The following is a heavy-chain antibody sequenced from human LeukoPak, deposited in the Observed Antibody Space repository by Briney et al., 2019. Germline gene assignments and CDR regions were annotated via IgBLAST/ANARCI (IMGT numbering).Heavy chain of an antibody. D-gene: IGHD5-24*01. CDR3: ERDHVPRGDGYNYSEY. CDR2: ISGHKGTV. Sequence: GASVKVSCKTSGYAFTTYGISWVRQAPGQGLEWMGWISGHKGTVIYAQKLRGRLTMTTDMFTTTAYMDLRSLGPDDTAVYYCERDHVPRGDGYNYSEYSGDGTPVTVSS. CDR1: GYAFTTYG. J-gene: IGHJ4*01. V-gene: IGHV1-18*01.